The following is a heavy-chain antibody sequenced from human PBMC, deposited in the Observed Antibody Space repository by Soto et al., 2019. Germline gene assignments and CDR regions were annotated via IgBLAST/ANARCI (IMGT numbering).Heavy chain of an antibody. CDR2: ISGSGGGT. CDR1: GFTFDYYT. J-gene: IGHJ5*02. Sequence: EVQLLESGGGLVQPGGSLRLSCAASGFTFDYYTMNWVRQAPGKWLEWVSGISGSGGGTYYAYSVSGRFTISRDNSNDEMYIKMRRLRADDTALYCCAKEGRFGRSWPPGEPWGQGTLVNVSS. V-gene: IGHV3-23*01. D-gene: IGHD6-13*01. CDR3: AKEGRFGRSWPPGEP.